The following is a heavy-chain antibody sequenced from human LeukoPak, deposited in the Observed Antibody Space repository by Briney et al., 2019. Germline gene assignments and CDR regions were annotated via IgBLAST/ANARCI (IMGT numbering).Heavy chain of an antibody. Sequence: ASVKVSCKASGYTFTGYYMHWVRQAPGQELEWMGWINPNSGGTNYAQKFQGWVTMTRDTSISTAYMELSRLRSDDTAVYYCARGYSSGWRAHYYYYGMDVWGQGTTVTVSS. D-gene: IGHD6-19*01. V-gene: IGHV1-2*04. CDR3: ARGYSSGWRAHYYYYGMDV. CDR2: INPNSGGT. CDR1: GYTFTGYY. J-gene: IGHJ6*02.